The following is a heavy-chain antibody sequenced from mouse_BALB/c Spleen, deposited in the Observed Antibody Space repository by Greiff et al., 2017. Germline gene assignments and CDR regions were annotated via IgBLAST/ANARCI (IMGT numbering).Heavy chain of an antibody. J-gene: IGHJ3*01. Sequence: EVMLVESGGGLVKPGGSLKLSCAASGFTFSSYAMSWVRQTPEKRLEWVATISSGGSYTYYPDSVKGRFTISRDNAKNTLYLQMSSLRSEDTAMYYCARRLTTATGFAYWGQGTLVTVSA. CDR2: ISSGGSYT. CDR1: GFTFSSYA. V-gene: IGHV5-9-1*01. CDR3: ARRLTTATGFAY. D-gene: IGHD1-2*01.